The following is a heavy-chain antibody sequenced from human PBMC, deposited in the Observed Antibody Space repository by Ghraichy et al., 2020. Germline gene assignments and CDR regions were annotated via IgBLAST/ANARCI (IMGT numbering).Heavy chain of an antibody. V-gene: IGHV3-7*01. CDR2: IKQDGSEK. D-gene: IGHD5-12*01. CDR3: AKNIVATGKNLYYYYGMDV. J-gene: IGHJ6*02. CDR1: GFSFSGYW. Sequence: GGSLRLSCAASGFSFSGYWMSWVRQDPGKGLEWVASIKQDGSEKIYVDSVKGRFTISRDNARNSLYLQMNSLRAEDTAMYYCAKNIVATGKNLYYYYGMDVWGQGTTVTVSS.